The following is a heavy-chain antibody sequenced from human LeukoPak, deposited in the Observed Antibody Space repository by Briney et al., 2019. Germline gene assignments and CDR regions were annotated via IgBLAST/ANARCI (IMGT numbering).Heavy chain of an antibody. D-gene: IGHD2-2*01. CDR1: GLTFYDYG. V-gene: IGHV3-20*04. CDR2: INWDGEST. Sequence: RPGGSLRLFCAVSGLTFYDYGMSWVRHAPGKGLEWVSGINWDGESTGYGDSVQGRFIISRDNAENALYLQMNGLRAEDTAVYYCARDLSASWDSLAYWGRGTRVTVSS. CDR3: ARDLSASWDSLAY. J-gene: IGHJ4*02.